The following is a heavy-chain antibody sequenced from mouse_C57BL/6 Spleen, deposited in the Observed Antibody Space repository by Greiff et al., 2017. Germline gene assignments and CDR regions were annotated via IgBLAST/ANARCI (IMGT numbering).Heavy chain of an antibody. CDR3: ARGGLAY. D-gene: IGHD3-3*01. CDR1: GYTFTSYG. J-gene: IGHJ3*01. CDR2: IYPRSGNT. V-gene: IGHV1-81*01. Sequence: QVQLQQSGAELPRPGASVKLSCKASGYTFTSYGISWVKQRTGQGLEWIGEIYPRSGNTYYNEKFKGKATLTADKSSSTAYMELRSLTSEDSAVYFCARGGLAYWGQGTLVTVSA.